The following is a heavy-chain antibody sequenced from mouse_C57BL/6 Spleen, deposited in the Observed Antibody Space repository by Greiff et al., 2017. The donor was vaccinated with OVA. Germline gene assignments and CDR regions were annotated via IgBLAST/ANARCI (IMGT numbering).Heavy chain of an antibody. V-gene: IGHV1-81*01. Sequence: LVESGAELARPGASVKLSCKASGYTFTSYGISWVKQRTGQGLEWIGEIYPRSGNTYYNEKFKGKATLTADKSSSTAYMELRSLTSEDSAVYFCARSGYDYGYYAMDYWGQGTSVTVSS. CDR2: IYPRSGNT. CDR1: GYTFTSYG. J-gene: IGHJ4*01. D-gene: IGHD2-4*01. CDR3: ARSGYDYGYYAMDY.